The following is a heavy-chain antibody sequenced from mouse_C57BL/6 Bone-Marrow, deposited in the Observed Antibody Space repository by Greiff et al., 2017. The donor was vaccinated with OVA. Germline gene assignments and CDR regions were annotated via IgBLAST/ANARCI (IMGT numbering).Heavy chain of an antibody. D-gene: IGHD2-3*01. V-gene: IGHV1-76*01. J-gene: IGHJ2*01. CDR1: GYTFTDHY. CDR3: ARDDGYFFEY. Sequence: QVQLQQSGAEVVRPGASVKLSCKASGYTFTDHYINWVKQRPGQGLEWIARIYPGSGNTYYNEKFKGKATLTAEKSSNTAYMQLSSLTSEDSAVYFYARDDGYFFEYWGQGTTLTVSS. CDR2: IYPGSGNT.